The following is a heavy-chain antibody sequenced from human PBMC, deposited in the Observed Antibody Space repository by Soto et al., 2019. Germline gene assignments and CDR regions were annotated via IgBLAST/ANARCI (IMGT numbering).Heavy chain of an antibody. V-gene: IGHV3-7*01. D-gene: IGHD2-2*01. CDR2: IKQDGSEK. J-gene: IGHJ5*02. CDR3: ARDSKVEAPQNWFDP. CDR1: GFTFSSYW. Sequence: AGGSLRLSCAASGFTFSSYWMSWVRQAPGKGLEWVANIKQDGSEKYYVDSVKGRFTISRDNAKNSLYLQMNSLRAEDTAVYYCARDSKVEAPQNWFDPWGQGTLVTVSS.